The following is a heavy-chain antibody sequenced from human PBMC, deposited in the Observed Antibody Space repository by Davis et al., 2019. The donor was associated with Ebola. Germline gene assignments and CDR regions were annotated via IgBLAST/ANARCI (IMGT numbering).Heavy chain of an antibody. CDR2: INPHSGGT. Sequence: AASVKVSCKASGSIFTGYYMHWVRQTPGQGLEWMGRINPHSGGTDYAPKFQGRVTMTRDTSINPAYMELSRLTFADTAVYYCARMGDWGSWGQGTLVTVSP. CDR1: GSIFTGYY. J-gene: IGHJ5*02. CDR3: ARMGDWGS. V-gene: IGHV1-2*06. D-gene: IGHD1-26*01.